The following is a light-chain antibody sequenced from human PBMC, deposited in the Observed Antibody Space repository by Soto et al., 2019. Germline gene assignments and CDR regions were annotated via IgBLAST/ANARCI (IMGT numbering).Light chain of an antibody. J-gene: IGLJ1*01. CDR3: SSYTSSSTRV. CDR1: SSDVGGYNY. Sequence: LTQPASVSGSPGQSITISCTGTSSDVGGYNYVSRYQQHPGKAPKLMIYDVSNRPSGVSNRFSGSKSGNTASLTISGLQAEDEAAYYCSSYTSSSTRVFGTGTKVTVL. V-gene: IGLV2-14*01. CDR2: DVS.